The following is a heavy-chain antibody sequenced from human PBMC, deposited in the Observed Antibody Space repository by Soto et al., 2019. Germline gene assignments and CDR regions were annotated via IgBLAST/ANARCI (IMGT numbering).Heavy chain of an antibody. Sequence: GGSLRLSCAASGFTIDTDFMTWVRQAPRKGLDWVSVIYGGGSTYYADSVKGRFTISKDNSKNTLYLQMNNLRAEDTALYYCARGNCTSSSCFTFDSWGQGTLVTVSS. V-gene: IGHV3-66*01. CDR3: ARGNCTSSSCFTFDS. D-gene: IGHD2-2*01. CDR1: GFTIDTDF. J-gene: IGHJ5*01. CDR2: IYGGGST.